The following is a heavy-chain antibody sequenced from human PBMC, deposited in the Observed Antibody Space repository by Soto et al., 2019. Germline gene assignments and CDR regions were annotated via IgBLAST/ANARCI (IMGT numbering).Heavy chain of an antibody. D-gene: IGHD3-9*01. CDR2: IDAGNGNT. Sequence: ASVKVSCKASGYTFTRNAIHWVRQAPGQRLEWIGKIDAGNGNTKYSQKFQERVTITRDMSTSTAYMELSSLRSEGTAVYYCATGSSGYYKTPLDYYYGMDVWGQGTTVTVSS. CDR3: ATGSSGYYKTPLDYYYGMDV. V-gene: IGHV1-3*01. J-gene: IGHJ6*02. CDR1: GYTFTRNA.